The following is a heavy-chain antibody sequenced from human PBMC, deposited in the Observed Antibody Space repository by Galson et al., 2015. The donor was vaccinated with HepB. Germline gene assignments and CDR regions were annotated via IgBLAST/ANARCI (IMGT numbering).Heavy chain of an antibody. CDR1: GDSVSSNSAA. CDR3: ARGLEDTAMVTGFWYFDL. D-gene: IGHD5-18*01. CDR2: TYYRSKWYN. J-gene: IGHJ2*01. V-gene: IGHV6-1*01. Sequence: CAISGDSVSSNSAAWNWIRQSPSRGLEWLGRTYYRSKWYNDYAVSVKSRITINPDTSKNQFSLQLNSVTPEDTAVYYRARGLEDTAMVTGFWYFDLWGRGTLVTVSS.